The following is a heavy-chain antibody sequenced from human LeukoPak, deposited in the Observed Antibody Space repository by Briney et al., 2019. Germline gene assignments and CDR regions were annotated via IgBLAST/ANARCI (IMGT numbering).Heavy chain of an antibody. Sequence: GGPLTLLCAVSSYILSIYYTLWPPRATGKAVECVTTISCCDGNTYYTLSVKSRLTISRNNSKNTVYLQMNSLRAEDTAVYYCAKDRSCINDVCHGDFDYWGQGTLVTVSS. J-gene: IGHJ4*02. V-gene: IGHV3-23*01. D-gene: IGHD2-8*01. CDR3: AKDRSCINDVCHGDFDY. CDR2: ISCCDGNT. CDR1: SYILSIYY.